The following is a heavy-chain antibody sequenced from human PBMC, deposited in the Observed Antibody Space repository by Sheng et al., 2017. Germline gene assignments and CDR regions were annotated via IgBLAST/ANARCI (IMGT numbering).Heavy chain of an antibody. V-gene: IGHV3-21*01. CDR2: ISSSGTYK. J-gene: IGHJ4*02. D-gene: IGHD1-26*01. CDR3: ARDVGAWWQSIFGLDY. Sequence: EVQLVESGGGLVRPGGSLRLSCEVSGFTFRSYSMNWVRQAPGKGLEWVAYISSSGTYKYYADSVKGRFTISRDNAESSLYLQMNSLRVEDTSIYYCARDVGAWWQSIFGLDYWGQGTVVSVSS. CDR1: GFTFRSYS.